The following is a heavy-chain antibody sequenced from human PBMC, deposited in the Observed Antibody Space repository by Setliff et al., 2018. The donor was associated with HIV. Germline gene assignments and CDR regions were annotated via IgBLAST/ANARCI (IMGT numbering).Heavy chain of an antibody. CDR2: ISYDGNNK. V-gene: IGHV3-30*04. Sequence: SCAASGLTFNSYAMHWVRQAPGKGPQWVSVISYDGNNKKYADSVKGRFTISRDNSKNTLYLQMNSLRAEDTAVYYCARGGFGVVIIERLGVDYWGQGTKVTVSS. J-gene: IGHJ4*02. CDR1: GLTFNSYA. D-gene: IGHD3-3*01. CDR3: ARGGFGVVIIERLGVDY.